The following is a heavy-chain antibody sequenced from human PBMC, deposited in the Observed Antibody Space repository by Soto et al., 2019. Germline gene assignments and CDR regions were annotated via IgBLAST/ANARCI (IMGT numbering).Heavy chain of an antibody. CDR3: AREYTYGSNFFDC. Sequence: SETLSLICTVSGGSISSSAYYWSWIRQHPGKDLEWIGYISHSGSTYYTPSLKSRVIISADTSKNQFSLNLNSVTAADTAVYYCAREYTYGSNFFDCWGQGALVTVSS. V-gene: IGHV4-31*03. J-gene: IGHJ4*02. CDR1: GGSISSSAYY. D-gene: IGHD5-18*01. CDR2: ISHSGST.